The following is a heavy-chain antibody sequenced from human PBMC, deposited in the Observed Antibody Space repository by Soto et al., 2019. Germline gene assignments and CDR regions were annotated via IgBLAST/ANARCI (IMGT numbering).Heavy chain of an antibody. Sequence: SETLSLTCAVSGGSISSSNWWSWVRQPPGKGLEWIGEIYHSGSTNYNPSIKSRVTISVDKSKNQFSLKLSSVTAADTAVYYCARLHYYGSGSSSYYYGMDVWGQGTTVTVSS. CDR2: IYHSGST. CDR3: ARLHYYGSGSSSYYYGMDV. V-gene: IGHV4-4*02. D-gene: IGHD3-10*01. J-gene: IGHJ6*02. CDR1: GGSISSSNW.